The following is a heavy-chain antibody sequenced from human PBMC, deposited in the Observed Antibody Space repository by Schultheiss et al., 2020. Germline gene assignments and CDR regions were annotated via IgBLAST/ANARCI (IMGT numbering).Heavy chain of an antibody. CDR1: GGSISSGGYY. Sequence: SQTLSLTCTVSGGSISSGGYYWSWIRQHPGKGLEWIGKINHSGSTNYNPSLKSRVTISVDTSKNQFSLKLSSVTAADTAVYYCARGPPRSQLWFAVPETGNWFDPWGQGTLVTVSS. D-gene: IGHD5-18*01. V-gene: IGHV4-39*07. CDR2: INHSGST. J-gene: IGHJ5*02. CDR3: ARGPPRSQLWFAVPETGNWFDP.